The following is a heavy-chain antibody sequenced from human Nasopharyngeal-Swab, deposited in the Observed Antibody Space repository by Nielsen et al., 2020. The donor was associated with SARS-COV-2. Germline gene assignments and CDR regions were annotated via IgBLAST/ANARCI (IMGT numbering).Heavy chain of an antibody. D-gene: IGHD3-10*01. CDR2: IYDSGRT. Sequence: WIRQPPGKGLEWIGSIYDSGRTYYNPSLKSRFTISVDTSKNHFSLNLSSVTAADTAVYYCARVVMVRGVSYYYYLDVWGKGTTVTVSS. V-gene: IGHV4-39*07. CDR3: ARVVMVRGVSYYYYLDV. J-gene: IGHJ6*03.